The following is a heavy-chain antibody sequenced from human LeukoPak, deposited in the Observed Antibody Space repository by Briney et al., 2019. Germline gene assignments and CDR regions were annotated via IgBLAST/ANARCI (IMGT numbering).Heavy chain of an antibody. CDR3: ARALGYCSGGSCYAPNGMDV. Sequence: GASVKVSCKASGGTFSIYAISWVRQAPGQGLEWMGRIIPILGIANYAQKFQGRVTITADKSTSTAYMELSSLRSEDTAVYYCARALGYCSGGSCYAPNGMDVWGQGTTVTVSS. D-gene: IGHD2-15*01. V-gene: IGHV1-69*04. J-gene: IGHJ6*02. CDR1: GGTFSIYA. CDR2: IIPILGIA.